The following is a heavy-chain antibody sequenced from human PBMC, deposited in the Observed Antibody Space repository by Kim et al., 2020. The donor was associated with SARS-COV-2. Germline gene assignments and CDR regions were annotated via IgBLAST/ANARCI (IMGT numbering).Heavy chain of an antibody. CDR1: GYTFTSYY. CDR2: INPSGGST. CDR3: FALMDTIFGVVISNYYGMDV. Sequence: ASVKVSCKASGYTFTSYYMHWVRQAPGQGLEWMGIINPSGGSTSYAQKFQGRVTMTRDTSTSTVYMELSSLRSEDTAVYYCFALMDTIFGVVISNYYGMDVWGQGTTVTVSS. D-gene: IGHD3-3*01. V-gene: IGHV1-46*01. J-gene: IGHJ6*02.